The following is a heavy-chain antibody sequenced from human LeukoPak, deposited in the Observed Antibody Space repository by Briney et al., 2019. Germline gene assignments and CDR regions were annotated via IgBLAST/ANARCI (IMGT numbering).Heavy chain of an antibody. V-gene: IGHV1-2*02. CDR1: EYAFTGYW. CDR2: INPNSGGT. J-gene: IGHJ4*02. D-gene: IGHD6-19*01. CDR3: ARDRYSSGWYVDY. Sequence: GASVKVSCKASEYAFTGYWLHWVRQAPGQGLEWMGWINPNSGGTNYAQKFQGRVTMTRDTSIGTAYMELSRLRSDDTAVYYCARDRYSSGWYVDYWGQGTLVTVSS.